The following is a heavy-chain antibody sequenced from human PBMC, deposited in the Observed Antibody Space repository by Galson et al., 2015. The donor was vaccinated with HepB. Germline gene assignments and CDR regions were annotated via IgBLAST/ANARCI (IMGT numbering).Heavy chain of an antibody. CDR2: FDTEDGEA. Sequence: SVKVSCKVSGYTLTVLSMHWVRQAPGKGLEWLGGFDTEDGEAIYAQKFQGRVTMTEDTSTDTAYMELSSLRSEDTAVYYCAISNPRYGCDSWQGWFDPWGQGTLVTVSS. D-gene: IGHD3/OR15-3a*01. CDR3: AISNPRYGCDSWQGWFDP. CDR1: GYTLTVLS. V-gene: IGHV1-24*01. J-gene: IGHJ5*02.